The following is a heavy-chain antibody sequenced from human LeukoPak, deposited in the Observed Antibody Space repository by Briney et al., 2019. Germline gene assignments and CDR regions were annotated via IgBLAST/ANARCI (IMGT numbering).Heavy chain of an antibody. Sequence: SETLSLTCAVYGGSFSGYYWSWIRQPPGKGLDWIGEINHSGSTNYNPSLKSRVTISVDTSKNQFSLKLSSVTAADTAVYYCARAPWLLNWFDPWGQGTLVTVSS. J-gene: IGHJ5*02. CDR3: ARAPWLLNWFDP. CDR1: GGSFSGYY. V-gene: IGHV4-34*01. D-gene: IGHD3-9*01. CDR2: INHSGST.